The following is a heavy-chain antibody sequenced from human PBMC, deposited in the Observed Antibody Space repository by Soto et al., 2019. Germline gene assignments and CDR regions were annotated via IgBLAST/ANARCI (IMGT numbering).Heavy chain of an antibody. CDR3: ARGDQATMLSFDY. J-gene: IGHJ4*02. V-gene: IGHV3-23*01. Sequence: GGSLRLSCAASGFTFSSYAMSWVRQAPGKGLEWVSAISGSGGSTYYADSVKGRFTISRENSKNTLYLQMNSLRAEDTAVYYCARGDQATMLSFDYWGQGTLVTVSS. CDR2: ISGSGGST. CDR1: GFTFSSYA. D-gene: IGHD2-8*01.